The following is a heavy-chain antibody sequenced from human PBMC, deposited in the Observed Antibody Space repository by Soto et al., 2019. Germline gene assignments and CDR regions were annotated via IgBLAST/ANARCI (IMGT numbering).Heavy chain of an antibody. J-gene: IGHJ5*02. CDR3: ARDSDGYDYVWGSYRGRWFDP. CDR1: VYTLTSDA. Sequence: ASVKLSCQTSVYTLTSDAMHWLRHAPRQRLEWMGLINAGNGNTKYSQKFQGRVTITRDTSASTAYMELSSLRYEDTAVYYCARDSDGYDYVWGSYRGRWFDPWGQGTLVT. D-gene: IGHD3-16*02. V-gene: IGHV1-3*01. CDR2: INAGNGNT.